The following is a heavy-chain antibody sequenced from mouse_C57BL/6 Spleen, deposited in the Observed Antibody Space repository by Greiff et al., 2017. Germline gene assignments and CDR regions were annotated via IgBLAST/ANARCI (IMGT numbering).Heavy chain of an antibody. CDR2: IYPGNSDT. CDR1: GYTFTSYW. D-gene: IGHD2-1*01. J-gene: IGHJ2*01. V-gene: IGHV1-5*01. Sequence: EVQVVESGTVLARPGASVKMSCKTSGYTFTSYWMHWVKQRPGQGLEWIGAIYPGNSDTSYNQKFKGKAKLTAVTSASTAYMERSSLTNEDSAVYYCTTLYGNYDFDYWGQGTTLTVSS. CDR3: TTLYGNYDFDY.